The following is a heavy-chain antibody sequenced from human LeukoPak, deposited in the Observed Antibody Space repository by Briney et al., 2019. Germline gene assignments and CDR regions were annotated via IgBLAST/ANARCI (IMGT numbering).Heavy chain of an antibody. Sequence: GESLKISCKGSGYSFTSYWIGWVRQMPGKGLEWMGIIYPGDSDTRYSPSFQGQVTISADKSISTAYLQWSSLKASDTAMYYCARGLYGSGSYYPFDYWGQGTLVTVSS. CDR3: ARGLYGSGSYYPFDY. CDR1: GYSFTSYW. D-gene: IGHD3-10*01. J-gene: IGHJ4*02. V-gene: IGHV5-51*01. CDR2: IYPGDSDT.